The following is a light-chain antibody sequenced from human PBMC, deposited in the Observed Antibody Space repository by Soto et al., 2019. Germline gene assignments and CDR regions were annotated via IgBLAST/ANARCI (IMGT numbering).Light chain of an antibody. V-gene: IGKV3-15*01. CDR3: QQYNDWPRT. CDR2: GAS. J-gene: IGKJ1*01. Sequence: EIVMTQSPATLSASPGETVTLSCRASQSVISDLAWYQQKSGQSPRLLIYGASTRATGIPARIIGSGFGTEFTLTISSLQPEDFAVYFCQQYNDWPRTFGQGTRVDIK. CDR1: QSVISD.